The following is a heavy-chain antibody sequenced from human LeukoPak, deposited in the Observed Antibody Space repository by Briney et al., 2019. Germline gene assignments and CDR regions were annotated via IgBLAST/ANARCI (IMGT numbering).Heavy chain of an antibody. V-gene: IGHV1-8*03. J-gene: IGHJ6*03. CDR2: MNPISGNT. Sequence: ASVKVSCKASGYTFSNNDINWVRQATGQGLEWMGWMNPISGNTGFAQKFQGRVTITRITSISTAYMEMSSLRSDDTAVYYCARTSIVGALTYYYYYMDVWGKGTTVTVSS. D-gene: IGHD1-26*01. CDR1: GYTFSNND. CDR3: ARTSIVGALTYYYYYMDV.